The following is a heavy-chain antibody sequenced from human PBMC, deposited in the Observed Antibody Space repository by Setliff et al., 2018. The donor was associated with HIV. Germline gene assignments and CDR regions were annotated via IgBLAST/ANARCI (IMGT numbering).Heavy chain of an antibody. CDR3: AREEDPLLDDSSGYSPGC. CDR1: GYTFTSYG. J-gene: IGHJ4*02. V-gene: IGHV1-18*01. D-gene: IGHD3-22*01. CDR2: NSAYNGNT. Sequence: VASVKVSCKASGYTFTSYGISWVRQAPGQGLEWMGWNSAYNGNTNYAQKLQGRVTMTTDTSTSTAYMGLRSPRSDDTAVYYCAREEDPLLDDSSGYSPGCWGQGTLVTVSS.